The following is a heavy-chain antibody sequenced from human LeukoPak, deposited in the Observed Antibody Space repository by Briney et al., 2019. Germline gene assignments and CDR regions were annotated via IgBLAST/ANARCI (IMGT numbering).Heavy chain of an antibody. V-gene: IGHV3-23*01. Sequence: GGSLRLSCVASGFTFSSYAMSWVRQAPAKGLEWVATISGSGETTHYADSVKGRFTISRDNSKNALYLQMSSLRAEDTAVYFCAKARFLVGVVMMPWGQGTQVTVA. J-gene: IGHJ4*02. D-gene: IGHD3-3*01. CDR3: AKARFLVGVVMMP. CDR1: GFTFSSYA. CDR2: ISGSGETT.